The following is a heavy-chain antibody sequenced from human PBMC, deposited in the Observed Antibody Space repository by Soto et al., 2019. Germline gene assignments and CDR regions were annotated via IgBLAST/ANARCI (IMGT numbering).Heavy chain of an antibody. CDR3: AKAGYCTNGVCYLYYFDY. J-gene: IGHJ4*02. CDR2: ISGSGGSR. D-gene: IGHD2-8*01. Sequence: GGSLRLSCAASGFTFNSYAMSWVRQAPGKGLEWVSVISGSGGSRYYADSVKGRFTISRDNSKNTLYLQMNSLRAEDTAVYYCAKAGYCTNGVCYLYYFDYWGQGTLVTVSS. CDR1: GFTFNSYA. V-gene: IGHV3-23*01.